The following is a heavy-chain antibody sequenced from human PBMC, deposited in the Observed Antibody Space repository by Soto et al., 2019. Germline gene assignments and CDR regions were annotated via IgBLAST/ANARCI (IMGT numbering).Heavy chain of an antibody. V-gene: IGHV3-30-3*01. D-gene: IGHD2-8*02. CDR3: ARQSVEYDAFDI. CDR1: GFTFSSYA. J-gene: IGHJ3*02. Sequence: QVQLVESGGGVVQPGRSLRLSCAASGFTFSSYAMHWVRQAPGKGLEWVAVISYDGSNKYYAHSVKGRFTISRDNSKNTLYLQMNSLRAEETAVYYCARQSVEYDAFDIWGQGTMVTVSS. CDR2: ISYDGSNK.